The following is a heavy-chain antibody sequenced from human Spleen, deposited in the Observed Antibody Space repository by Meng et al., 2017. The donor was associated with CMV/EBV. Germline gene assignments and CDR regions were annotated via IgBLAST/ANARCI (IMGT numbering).Heavy chain of an antibody. CDR3: AADSVQPGAFDI. V-gene: IGHV1-24*01. CDR2: FDPEDGET. Sequence: ASVKVSCKVSGYTLTELSMHWVRQAPGKGLEWMGGFDPEDGETIYAQKFQERVTITRDMSTSTAYMELSSLRSEDTAVYYCAADSVQPGAFDIWGQGTMVTVSS. CDR1: GYTLTELS. D-gene: IGHD1-1*01. J-gene: IGHJ3*02.